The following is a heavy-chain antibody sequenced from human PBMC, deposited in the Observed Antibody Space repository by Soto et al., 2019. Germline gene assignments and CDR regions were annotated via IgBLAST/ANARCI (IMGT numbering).Heavy chain of an antibody. D-gene: IGHD3-3*01. V-gene: IGHV4-59*01. Sequence: PSETLSLTCTVSGVSISSYYWSWIRQPPGKGLEWIGYIYSSGSTNYNPSLKSRVTISLDTSKNQFSLKLSSVTAADTAVYYCARGYNDFWSGYFTWFDPWGQGTLVTVSS. CDR3: ARGYNDFWSGYFTWFDP. CDR2: IYSSGST. CDR1: GVSISSYY. J-gene: IGHJ5*02.